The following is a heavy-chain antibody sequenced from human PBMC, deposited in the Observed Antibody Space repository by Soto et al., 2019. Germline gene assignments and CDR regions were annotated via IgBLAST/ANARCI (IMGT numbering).Heavy chain of an antibody. D-gene: IGHD3-3*01. CDR2: IIPIFGTA. Sequence: SVKVSCKASGGTFSSYAISWVRQAPGQGLEWMGGIIPIFGTANYAQKFQGRVTITADESTSTAYMELSSLRSEDTAVYYCARGGVDYDFWSGPNYFDYWGQGTLVTVSS. CDR1: GGTFSSYA. V-gene: IGHV1-69*13. J-gene: IGHJ4*02. CDR3: ARGGVDYDFWSGPNYFDY.